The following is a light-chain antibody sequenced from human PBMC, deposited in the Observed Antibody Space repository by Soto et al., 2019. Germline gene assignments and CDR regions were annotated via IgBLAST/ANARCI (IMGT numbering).Light chain of an antibody. CDR3: SSYAGSNFYVV. CDR2: EVS. Sequence: QSALTQPPSASGSPGQSVTISCTGTSSDVGGYNYVSWYQQHPGKAPKLMIYEVSKRPSGVPDRFSGSKSGNTASLTVSGLQAEDEAEYYCSSYAGSNFYVVFGGGTQLTVL. CDR1: SSDVGGYNY. V-gene: IGLV2-8*01. J-gene: IGLJ2*01.